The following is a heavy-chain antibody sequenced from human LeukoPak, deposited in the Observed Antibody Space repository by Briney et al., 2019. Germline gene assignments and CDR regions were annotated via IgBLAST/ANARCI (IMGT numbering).Heavy chain of an antibody. CDR1: GGSISSYY. D-gene: IGHD6-19*01. J-gene: IGHJ4*02. Sequence: SETLSLTCTVSGGSISSYYWNWIRQPPGKGLEWIGYIYYTGSTNYNPSPKSRVTISVDTSKNQFSLKLSSVTAADTAVYYCARGNSAWYAYWGQGTLVTVSS. CDR2: IYYTGST. CDR3: ARGNSAWYAY. V-gene: IGHV4-59*01.